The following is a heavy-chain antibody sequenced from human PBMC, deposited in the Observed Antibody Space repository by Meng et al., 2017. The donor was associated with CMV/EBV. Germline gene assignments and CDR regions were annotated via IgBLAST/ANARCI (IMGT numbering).Heavy chain of an antibody. CDR1: GFTFSSYA. J-gene: IGHJ6*02. Sequence: GESLKISCAASGFTFSSYAMHWVRQAPGKGLEWVTVTSYDGSNKYYADSVKGRFTISRDNSKNTLYLQMSSLRAEDTAVYYCATDGGLPPYYYGLDVWGQGTTVTVSS. V-gene: IGHV3-30-3*01. CDR3: ATDGGLPPYYYGLDV. D-gene: IGHD3-16*01. CDR2: TSYDGSNK.